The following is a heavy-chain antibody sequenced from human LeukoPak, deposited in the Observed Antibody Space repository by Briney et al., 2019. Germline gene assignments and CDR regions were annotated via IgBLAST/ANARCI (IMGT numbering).Heavy chain of an antibody. CDR2: IHYNGDT. V-gene: IGHV4-59*01. D-gene: IGHD2-2*01. CDR3: ARVPLYCSSTSCYPIFDY. Sequence: SETLSLTCTVSGDSISNSYWSWIRQSPGRGLEWIGYIHYNGDTDHNPSLKSRLTMSVDTSKNQFSLKLSSVTAADTAMYYCARVPLYCSSTSCYPIFDYRGQGTLVTVSS. CDR1: GDSISNSY. J-gene: IGHJ4*02.